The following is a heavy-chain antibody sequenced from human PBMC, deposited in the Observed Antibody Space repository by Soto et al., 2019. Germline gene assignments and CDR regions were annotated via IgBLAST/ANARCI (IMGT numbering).Heavy chain of an antibody. V-gene: IGHV1-46*01. CDR3: ARDESAGSSTSN. CDR2: IDPSGGST. J-gene: IGHJ4*02. Sequence: ASVKVSCKASGYTFTTYYMHWVRQAPGQGLEWMGIIDPSGGSTTYAQKFQGRVTMTRDTSTSTVYMELISLRSEDTAVYYCARDESAGSSTSNWGQGTLVTVSS. D-gene: IGHD2-2*01. CDR1: GYTFTTYY.